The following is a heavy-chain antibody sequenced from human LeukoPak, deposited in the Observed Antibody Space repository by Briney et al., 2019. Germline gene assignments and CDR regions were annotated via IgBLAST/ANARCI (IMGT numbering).Heavy chain of an antibody. CDR1: GGSISSGGYY. Sequence: SETLSLTCTVSGGSISSGGYYWSWIRQPPGKGLEWIGYIYHSGSTYYNPSLKSRVTISLDTSKNQFSLEVTSVTAADTAVYYCARVELVRGGDFSYAFDIWGQGTMVTVSS. J-gene: IGHJ3*02. V-gene: IGHV4-30-2*01. D-gene: IGHD2-21*01. CDR2: IYHSGST. CDR3: ARVELVRGGDFSYAFDI.